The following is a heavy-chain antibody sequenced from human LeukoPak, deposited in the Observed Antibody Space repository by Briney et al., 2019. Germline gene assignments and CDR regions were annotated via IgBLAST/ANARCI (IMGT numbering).Heavy chain of an antibody. J-gene: IGHJ4*02. D-gene: IGHD2-2*02. CDR2: ISSSSNYI. CDR3: AREGPLLYLSLHY. Sequence: PGGSLRLSCAASGFTFSSYSMSWIRQAPGKGLEWVSSISSSSNYIYYADSVKGRFTISRDNAKSSLYLQMNSKRAEDTAVYYCAREGPLLYLSLHYWGPGTLVTVSS. V-gene: IGHV3-21*03. CDR1: GFTFSSYS.